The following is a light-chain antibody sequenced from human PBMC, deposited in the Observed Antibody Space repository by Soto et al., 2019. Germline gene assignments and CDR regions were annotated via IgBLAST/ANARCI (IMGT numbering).Light chain of an antibody. V-gene: IGLV7-43*01. CDR2: STN. J-gene: IGLJ3*02. Sequence: QTVVTQEPSLTVPPGGTVTLTCASSTGAVTSAYHPNWFQQKPGQAPTALIYSTNNRHSWTPARFSGSLLGGKAALKLSGVRDEDEAEYYCLLYYGDTQSWVFGGGTKVTVL. CDR1: TGAVTSAYH. CDR3: LLYYGDTQSWV.